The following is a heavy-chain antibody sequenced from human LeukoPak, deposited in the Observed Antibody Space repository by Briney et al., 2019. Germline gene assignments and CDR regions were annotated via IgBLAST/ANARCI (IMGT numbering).Heavy chain of an antibody. CDR2: IYTSGST. J-gene: IGHJ5*02. D-gene: IGHD3-16*01. Sequence: PSQTLSLTCTVSGGSISSGSYYWSWIRQPAGKGLEWIGRIYTSGSTNYNPSLKSRVAISVDTSKNQFSLKLSSVTAADTAVYYCARAPLRLGRNWFDPWGQGTLVTVSS. V-gene: IGHV4-61*02. CDR3: ARAPLRLGRNWFDP. CDR1: GGSISSGSYY.